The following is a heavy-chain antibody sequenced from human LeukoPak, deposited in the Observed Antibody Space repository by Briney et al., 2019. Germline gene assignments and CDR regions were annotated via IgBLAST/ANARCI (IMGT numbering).Heavy chain of an antibody. V-gene: IGHV3-30-3*01. Sequence: GGSLRLSCAASGFTFSSYAMHCVRQAPGKGLEWVAVISYDGSNKYYADSVKGRFTISRDNSKNTLYLQMNSLRDEDTAEYYGARDKIGTMIVVVMYYFDYWGQGTLVTVSS. CDR1: GFTFSSYA. CDR2: ISYDGSNK. J-gene: IGHJ4*02. D-gene: IGHD3-22*01. CDR3: ARDKIGTMIVVVMYYFDY.